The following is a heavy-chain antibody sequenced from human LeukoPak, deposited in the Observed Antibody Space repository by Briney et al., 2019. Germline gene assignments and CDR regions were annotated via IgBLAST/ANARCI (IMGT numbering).Heavy chain of an antibody. CDR1: GYTFTGYY. V-gene: IGHV1-2*06. J-gene: IGHJ4*02. CDR3: ARLCSSTSCYLVEDY. Sequence: GASVKVSCKASGYTFTGYYMHWVRQAPGQGLEWMGRINPNSGGTNYAQKFQGRVTMTRDTSISTAYMELSGLRSDDTAVYYCARLCSSTSCYLVEDYWGQGTLVTVSS. D-gene: IGHD2-2*01. CDR2: INPNSGGT.